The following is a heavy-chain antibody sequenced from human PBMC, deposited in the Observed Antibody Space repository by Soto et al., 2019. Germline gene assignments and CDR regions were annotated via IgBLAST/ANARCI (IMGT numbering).Heavy chain of an antibody. CDR3: ARGVSGGYGLDI. V-gene: IGHV3-74*01. J-gene: IGHJ3*02. Sequence: EVQLVESGGGLVQPGGSLRLSCAASGFTFSNYWMHWVRQAPGKGLLWVSRINGGGSSTNYADSVKGRFTISRGNAENTLYLQVNSLTVEDTAVYYCARGVSGGYGLDIWGQGTVVTVSS. CDR1: GFTFSNYW. D-gene: IGHD6-19*01. CDR2: INGGGSST.